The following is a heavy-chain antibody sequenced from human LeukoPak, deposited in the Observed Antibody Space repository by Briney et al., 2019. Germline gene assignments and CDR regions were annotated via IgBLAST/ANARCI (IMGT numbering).Heavy chain of an antibody. J-gene: IGHJ6*04. Sequence: ASVKVSCKASGYSFTSHYMHWVRQAPGQGLEWLGLINPSGSTTLYAQKFQGRITMTRDMSTTTDYMELSSLRSDDTAVYYCARQIFADVWGKGTTVTVSS. V-gene: IGHV1-46*01. CDR2: INPSGSTT. CDR1: GYSFTSHY. CDR3: ARQIFADV. D-gene: IGHD3-3*01.